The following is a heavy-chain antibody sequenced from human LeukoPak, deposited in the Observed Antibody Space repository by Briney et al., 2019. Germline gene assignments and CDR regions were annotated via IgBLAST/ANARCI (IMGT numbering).Heavy chain of an antibody. D-gene: IGHD5-12*01. J-gene: IGHJ5*02. V-gene: IGHV4-59*08. CDR2: IYYTGRT. Sequence: SETLSLTCTVSGGSITSDYWNWIRQRPGEGLEWIGYIYYTGRTSYNPSLTSRASISLHTSRNQFSLKLSSVAAADTAIYYCERHTYSGYDHLTWGQGTLVTVSS. CDR3: ERHTYSGYDHLT. CDR1: GGSITSDY.